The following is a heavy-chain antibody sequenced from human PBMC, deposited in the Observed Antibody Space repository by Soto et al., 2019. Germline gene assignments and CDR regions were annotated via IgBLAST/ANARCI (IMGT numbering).Heavy chain of an antibody. V-gene: IGHV3-30*18. Sequence: GGSLRLSCAASGFTFSGYYTHWVRQAPGKGLEGVAVISYDGSTEYYADSAKGRFTISRDNSANRLFLQMNSLRPEDTAVYYCTKDDGYNDSTYYHYFGMDVWGQGTTVTVSS. CDR3: TKDDGYNDSTYYHYFGMDV. D-gene: IGHD5-12*01. CDR2: ISYDGSTE. J-gene: IGHJ6*02. CDR1: GFTFSGYY.